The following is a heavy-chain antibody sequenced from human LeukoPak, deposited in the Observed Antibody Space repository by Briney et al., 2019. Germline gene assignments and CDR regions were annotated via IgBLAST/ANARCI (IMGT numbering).Heavy chain of an antibody. D-gene: IGHD5-12*01. V-gene: IGHV4-39*01. Sequence: SETLSLTCKVSGGSVNTGSYYWGWIRQPPGKGLEWIGNFYSIITSHYNPSLKSRVTISVDTSKNQLSLTLNSVTAADTAVYYCARLLRKYRGSDALFRFYLWGQGTLVTVSS. CDR1: GGSVNTGSYY. CDR3: ARLLRKYRGSDALFRFYL. CDR2: FYSIITS. J-gene: IGHJ5*02.